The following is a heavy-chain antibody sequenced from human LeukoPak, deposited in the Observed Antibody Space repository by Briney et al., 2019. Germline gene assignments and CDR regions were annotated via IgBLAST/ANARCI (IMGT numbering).Heavy chain of an antibody. CDR1: GGSISSYY. Sequence: SETLSLTCTVSGGSISSYYWSWIRQPPGTGLERIGYIYYSGSTNYNPSLKSRVTISVDTSKNQFSLKLSSVTAADTAVYYCARGGLSIAARPNWFDPWGQGTLVTVSS. V-gene: IGHV4-59*01. CDR2: IYYSGST. J-gene: IGHJ5*02. D-gene: IGHD6-6*01. CDR3: ARGGLSIAARPNWFDP.